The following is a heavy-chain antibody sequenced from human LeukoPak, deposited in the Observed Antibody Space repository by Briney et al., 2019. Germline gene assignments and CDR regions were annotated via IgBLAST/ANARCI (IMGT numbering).Heavy chain of an antibody. J-gene: IGHJ5*02. CDR3: ARQHRTKYCSGGSCYSGWFDP. D-gene: IGHD2-15*01. CDR1: VGSISSYY. Sequence: SETLSLTCTVSVGSISSYYWSCIRRPPGKGLEWIGYMYYSGPTNYNPSLRSRVTISLDTYKNRVSLKLSSVTAADTAVYSCARQHRTKYCSGGSCYSGWFDPWGQGTLVTVSS. CDR2: MYYSGPT. V-gene: IGHV4-59*08.